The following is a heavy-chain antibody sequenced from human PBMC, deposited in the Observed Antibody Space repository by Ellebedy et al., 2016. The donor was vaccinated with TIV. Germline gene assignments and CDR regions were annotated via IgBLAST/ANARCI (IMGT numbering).Heavy chain of an antibody. CDR1: GYTFTDYR. CDR3: ARDYWGSYEY. D-gene: IGHD1-26*01. Sequence: AASVKVSCKASGYTFTDYRLDWVRQAPGLGLEWMGWISPNGGGTHYAQKFQGRVSMTGDTSISTAYLELSRLTSDDTAVYYCARDYWGSYEYWGQGILVTVSS. CDR2: ISPNGGGT. V-gene: IGHV1-2*02. J-gene: IGHJ4*02.